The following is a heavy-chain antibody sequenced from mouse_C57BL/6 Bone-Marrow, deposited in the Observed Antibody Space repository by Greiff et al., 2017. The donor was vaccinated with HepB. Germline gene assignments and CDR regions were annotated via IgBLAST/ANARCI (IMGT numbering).Heavy chain of an antibody. V-gene: IGHV1-26*01. CDR1: GYTFTDYY. J-gene: IGHJ2*01. CDR2: INPNNGGT. CDR3: ARRLGSYYFDY. Sequence: EVQLQQSGPELVKPGASVKISCKASGYTFTDYYMNWVKQSHGKSLEWIGDINPNNGGTSYNQKFKGKATLTVDKSSSTAYMELRSLTSEDSAVYYCARRLGSYYFDYWGQGTTLTVSS. D-gene: IGHD1-1*01.